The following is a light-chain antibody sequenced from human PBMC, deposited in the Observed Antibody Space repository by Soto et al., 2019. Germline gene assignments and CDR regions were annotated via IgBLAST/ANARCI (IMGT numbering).Light chain of an antibody. CDR1: QSISSW. Sequence: DIQMTQSPPTLSASVGDRVTITCRASQSISSWLAWYQQKQGKAPKLLIYDASNLESGVPSRFSGSGSGTEFTLTISSLQPDDFATYYCQQYNSYWGTFGQGTKVDIK. V-gene: IGKV1-5*01. CDR2: DAS. J-gene: IGKJ1*01. CDR3: QQYNSYWGT.